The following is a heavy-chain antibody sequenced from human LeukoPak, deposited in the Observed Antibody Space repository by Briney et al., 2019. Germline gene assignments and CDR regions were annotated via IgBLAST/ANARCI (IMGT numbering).Heavy chain of an antibody. Sequence: SETLSLTCTVSGDSISNSSYFWGWIRQPPGMGLEWIGSIYYSVNTYYNPSLKSRVTISIDKSKNHFSLKLTSVTAADTAIYYCARDSYNWNVDAFDPWGQGTLVTVSS. CDR1: GDSISNSSYF. D-gene: IGHD1-20*01. CDR3: ARDSYNWNVDAFDP. J-gene: IGHJ5*02. V-gene: IGHV4-39*02. CDR2: IYYSVNT.